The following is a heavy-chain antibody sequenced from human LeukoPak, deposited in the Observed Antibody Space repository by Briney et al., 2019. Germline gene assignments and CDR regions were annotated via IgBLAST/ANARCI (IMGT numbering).Heavy chain of an antibody. CDR3: ARDTPRITMIVVATGAFDI. CDR2: ISSSSSYI. Sequence: GGSLRLSCAASGFTFSSYSMNWVRQAPGKGLEWVSSISSSSSYIYYADSVKGRFTISRDNAKNSLYLQMNSLRAEDTAVYYCARDTPRITMIVVATGAFDIWGHGTMVTVSS. V-gene: IGHV3-21*01. CDR1: GFTFSSYS. J-gene: IGHJ3*02. D-gene: IGHD3-22*01.